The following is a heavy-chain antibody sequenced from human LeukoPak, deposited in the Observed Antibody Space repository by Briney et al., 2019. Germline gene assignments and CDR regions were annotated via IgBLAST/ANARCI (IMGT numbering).Heavy chain of an antibody. J-gene: IGHJ5*02. D-gene: IGHD6-19*01. CDR1: GGTISSYY. Sequence: PSETLSLTCTASGGTISSYYWSWIRQPAGKGLEWIGRIYTSGSTNYNPSLKSRVTMSVDTSKNQSSLKLSSVTAADTAVYYCARDLTPVGQWLVREGDWFDPWGQGTLVTVSS. CDR3: ARDLTPVGQWLVREGDWFDP. CDR2: IYTSGST. V-gene: IGHV4-4*07.